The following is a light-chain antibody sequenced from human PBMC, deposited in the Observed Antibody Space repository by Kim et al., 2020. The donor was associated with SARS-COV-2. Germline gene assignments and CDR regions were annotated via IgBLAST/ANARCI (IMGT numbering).Light chain of an antibody. Sequence: EIVLTQSPGTLSLPPGERATLSCRASQSVSRSYLAWYQQKPGQAPSLLIYDASNRATGVPDRFSGSGSGTDFTLTISRVEPEDVAVYYCQQYGSSPYTFGQGTKLEI. V-gene: IGKV3-20*01. CDR3: QQYGSSPYT. CDR1: QSVSRSY. CDR2: DAS. J-gene: IGKJ2*01.